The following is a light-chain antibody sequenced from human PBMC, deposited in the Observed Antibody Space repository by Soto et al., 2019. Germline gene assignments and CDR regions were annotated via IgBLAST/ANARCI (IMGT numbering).Light chain of an antibody. Sequence: IQMTQSPSTLSASVGDRVTITCRASKNINTWVAWYQQKPGKAPKLLIYDASSLESGVPSRFSGSGSGTEFTLTISSLQPDDFATYYCQQYNSYSLTFGGGTKVDIK. V-gene: IGKV1-5*01. CDR3: QQYNSYSLT. CDR1: KNINTW. J-gene: IGKJ4*01. CDR2: DAS.